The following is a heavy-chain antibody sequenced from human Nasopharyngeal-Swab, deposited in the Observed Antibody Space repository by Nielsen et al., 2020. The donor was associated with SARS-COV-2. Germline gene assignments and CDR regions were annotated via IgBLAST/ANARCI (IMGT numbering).Heavy chain of an antibody. CDR2: ISWDGGST. CDR1: GFTFDDYT. V-gene: IGHV3-43*01. CDR3: TKTFWSGYYLFDY. J-gene: IGHJ4*02. Sequence: GESLKISCAASGFTFDDYTMHWVRQAPGKGLEWVSLISWDGGSTYYADSVKGRFTISRDNAKNSLYLQMNSLRVEDTALYYCTKTFWSGYYLFDYWGQGTLVTVSS. D-gene: IGHD3-3*01.